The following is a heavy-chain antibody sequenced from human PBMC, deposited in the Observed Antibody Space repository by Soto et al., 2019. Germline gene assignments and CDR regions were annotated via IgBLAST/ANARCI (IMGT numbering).Heavy chain of an antibody. J-gene: IGHJ6*02. CDR2: ISYDGSNK. V-gene: IGHV3-30*18. CDR3: AKDGYSSSWYAPQYGMDV. CDR1: GFTFSSYG. Sequence: QVQLVESGGGVVQPGRSLRFSCAASGFTFSSYGMHWVRQAPGKGLEWVAVISYDGSNKYYADSVKGRFTISRDNSKNTLYLQMNSLRAEDTAVYYCAKDGYSSSWYAPQYGMDVWGQGTTVTVSS. D-gene: IGHD6-13*01.